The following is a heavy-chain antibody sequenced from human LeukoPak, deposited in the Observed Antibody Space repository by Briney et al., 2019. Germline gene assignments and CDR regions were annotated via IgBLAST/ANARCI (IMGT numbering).Heavy chain of an antibody. J-gene: IGHJ6*02. CDR3: TRGGITGTTGGTDV. Sequence: GGSLRLSCAASGFTLSGYWMHWVRQAPGKGLVWVSRIRSDGSITTYADSVKGRFTISRDNAENTLYLQMNSLRAEDTAVYYCTRGGITGTTGGTDVWGQGTTVTVSS. CDR1: GFTLSGYW. CDR2: IRSDGSIT. V-gene: IGHV3-74*03. D-gene: IGHD1-20*01.